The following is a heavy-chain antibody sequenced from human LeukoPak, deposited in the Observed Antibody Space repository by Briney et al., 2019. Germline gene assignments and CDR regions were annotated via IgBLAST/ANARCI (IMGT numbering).Heavy chain of an antibody. Sequence: GESLKISCKGSGYIFTNYWIGWVRQMPGKGLEWMGIIYPGDSDTRYSPPFQGQVTISADKSISTAYLQWSSLKASDTAIYYCARRGYCSGDRRHSHAFDIWGQGTMVTVPS. J-gene: IGHJ3*02. D-gene: IGHD2-15*01. CDR3: ARRGYCSGDRRHSHAFDI. CDR1: GYIFTNYW. V-gene: IGHV5-51*01. CDR2: IYPGDSDT.